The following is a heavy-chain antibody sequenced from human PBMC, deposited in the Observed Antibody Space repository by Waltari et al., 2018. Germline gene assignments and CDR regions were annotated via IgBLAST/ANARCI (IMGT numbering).Heavy chain of an antibody. V-gene: IGHV1-69-2*01. J-gene: IGHJ4*02. CDR1: GYTFPDYS. D-gene: IGHD1-26*01. CDR3: TTDGYYFGDNFDY. Sequence: EVQLVQSGAEVKKPGATVKISCKASGYTFPDYSMPWEQPAPGKGLEWMGRVDPEDGETIYAEKFQGRVTITADTSTDTAYMELSSLRSEDTAVYYCTTDGYYFGDNFDYWGQGTLVTVSS. CDR2: VDPEDGET.